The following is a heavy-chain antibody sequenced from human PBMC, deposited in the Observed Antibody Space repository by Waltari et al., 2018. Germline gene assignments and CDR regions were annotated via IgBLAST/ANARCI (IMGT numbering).Heavy chain of an antibody. CDR3: ARSGYSGYDVRYYFDY. CDR1: GYTFTGYY. CDR2: INPNSGGT. Sequence: QVQLVQSGAEVKKPGASVKVSCKASGYTFTGYYMHWVRQALGQGLEWMGRINPNSGGTNYAQKFQGRVTMTRDTSISTAYMELSRLRSDDTAVYYCARSGYSGYDVRYYFDYWGQGTLVTVSS. J-gene: IGHJ4*02. D-gene: IGHD5-12*01. V-gene: IGHV1-2*06.